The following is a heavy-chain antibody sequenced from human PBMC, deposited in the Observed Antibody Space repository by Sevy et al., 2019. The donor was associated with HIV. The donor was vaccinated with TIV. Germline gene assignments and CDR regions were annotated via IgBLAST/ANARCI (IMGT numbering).Heavy chain of an antibody. J-gene: IGHJ4*02. Sequence: SETLSLTCAVYGESFSNYYWSWIRLSPGKGLESIGEIDHSGRSDYNPSLKSRVTMSVETSKIQFSLKLTSVTAADTAVYYCARGPKPLRSDYGDYRGVGYYFDSWGQGTLVTVSS. V-gene: IGHV4-34*01. D-gene: IGHD4-17*01. CDR3: ARGPKPLRSDYGDYRGVGYYFDS. CDR2: IDHSGRS. CDR1: GESFSNYY.